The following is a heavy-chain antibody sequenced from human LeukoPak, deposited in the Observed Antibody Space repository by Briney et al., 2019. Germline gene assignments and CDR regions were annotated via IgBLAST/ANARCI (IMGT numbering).Heavy chain of an antibody. CDR1: GDTISSYY. D-gene: IGHD1-26*01. CDR2: IYYSGST. V-gene: IGHV4-59*01. CDR3: ARHREDVYSGSYEPYLFDN. J-gene: IGHJ4*02. Sequence: SETLSLTCTVSGDTISSYYWSWIRQPPGKGLEWIGYIYYSGSTKYNPSFKSRITISADMSKKQFSLKLRSVTAADTAFYYCARHREDVYSGSYEPYLFDNWGQGTLVTVSS.